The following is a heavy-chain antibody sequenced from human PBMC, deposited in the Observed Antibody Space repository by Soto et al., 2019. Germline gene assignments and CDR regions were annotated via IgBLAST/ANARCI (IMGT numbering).Heavy chain of an antibody. J-gene: IGHJ4*02. Sequence: EEQLLESGGCLVQPGGSLRLSCAASGFTFSSYAMNWVRQAPGKGLEWVSVISGSGGSTYYADSVKGRFTISRDNSKNTLYLQMNSLRAEDTAVYYCARRSSSWYFDYWGQGTLVTVSS. CDR1: GFTFSSYA. CDR3: ARRSSSWYFDY. V-gene: IGHV3-23*01. D-gene: IGHD6-13*01. CDR2: ISGSGGST.